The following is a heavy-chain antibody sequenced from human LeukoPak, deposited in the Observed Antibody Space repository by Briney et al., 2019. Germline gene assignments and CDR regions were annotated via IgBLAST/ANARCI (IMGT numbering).Heavy chain of an antibody. V-gene: IGHV3-30-3*01. CDR3: ARDGEYCSGGTCYPTGYFDY. Sequence: GGSLRLSCAASGFTFSSYPMHWVRQAPGKGLEWVAVISYDGSNKYSADSVKGRFTISRDNSKNTLYLQMNSLRAEDTAVYYCARDGEYCSGGTCYPTGYFDYWGQGTLVTVSS. CDR1: GFTFSSYP. J-gene: IGHJ4*02. CDR2: ISYDGSNK. D-gene: IGHD2-15*01.